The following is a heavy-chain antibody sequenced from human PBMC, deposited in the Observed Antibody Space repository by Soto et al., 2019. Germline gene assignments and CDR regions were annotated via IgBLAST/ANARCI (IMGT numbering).Heavy chain of an antibody. J-gene: IGHJ4*02. CDR1: GYTFTSYY. D-gene: IGHD5-12*01. CDR2: INPSGGST. Sequence: QVQLVQSGAEVQKPGASVKVSCKASGYTFTSYYMHWVRQAPGQGLEWMGIINPSGGSTSYAQKFQGRVTMTRDTSTSTVYMGLSSLSSEDTAVYYCARAQDGYNYDYWGQGTRVTVSS. CDR3: ARAQDGYNYDY. V-gene: IGHV1-46*03.